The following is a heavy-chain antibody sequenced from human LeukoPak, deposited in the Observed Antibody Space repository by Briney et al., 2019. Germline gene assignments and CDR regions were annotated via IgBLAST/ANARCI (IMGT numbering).Heavy chain of an antibody. D-gene: IGHD1-14*01. Sequence: GGSLRLSCSASGFAFNNYAMSWVRQPPGKGLEWVSPITGSGDDTYHADSVKGRLTISRDNSRNTLYLQMNSLRAEDMAIYYCAKGSRNSRPYYFDFWGQGTLVTVSS. V-gene: IGHV3-23*01. J-gene: IGHJ4*02. CDR2: ITGSGDDT. CDR3: AKGSRNSRPYYFDF. CDR1: GFAFNNYA.